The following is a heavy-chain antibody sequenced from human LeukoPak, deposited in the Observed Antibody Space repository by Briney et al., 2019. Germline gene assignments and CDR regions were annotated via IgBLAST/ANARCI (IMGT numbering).Heavy chain of an antibody. J-gene: IGHJ4*02. CDR1: EFTFSYYG. CDR2: IWYDGSTE. Sequence: GTSLRLSCAASEFTFSYYGMHWVRQAPGKGLEWVAVIWYDGSTEYYADSVKGRFTISRDNSKNTLYLQMNSLRAEDTAVYYCASRPKGSTGSPKFDYWGQGTLVTVSS. V-gene: IGHV3-33*01. D-gene: IGHD3-9*01. CDR3: ASRPKGSTGSPKFDY.